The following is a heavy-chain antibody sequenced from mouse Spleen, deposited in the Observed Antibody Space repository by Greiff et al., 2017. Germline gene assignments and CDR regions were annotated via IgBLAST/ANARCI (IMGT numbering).Heavy chain of an antibody. V-gene: IGHV1-15*01. Sequence: VQLQQSGAELVRPGASVTLSCKASGYTFTDYEMHWVKQTPVRGLEWIGAIDPETGGTAYNQKFKGKAILTADKSSSTAYMELRSLTSEDSAVYYCTRYYGSSPFAYWGQGTLVTVSA. D-gene: IGHD1-1*01. J-gene: IGHJ3*01. CDR3: TRYYGSSPFAY. CDR2: IDPETGGT. CDR1: GYTFTDYE.